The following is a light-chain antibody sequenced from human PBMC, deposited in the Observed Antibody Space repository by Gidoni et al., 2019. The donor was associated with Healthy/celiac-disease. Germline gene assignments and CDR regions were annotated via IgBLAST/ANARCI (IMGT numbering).Light chain of an antibody. J-gene: IGKJ4*01. CDR1: QSVRSY. Sequence: VLTQSPATLSLSPGERATLSCRDSQSVRSYLAWYQQKPGQAPRLLIYDASNRATGSPDRFSGSGYGTDCTITISSIEPEDVVVDYCQQRSNGPSLTFGGGTKVEIK. CDR3: QQRSNGPSLT. CDR2: DAS. V-gene: IGKV3-11*01.